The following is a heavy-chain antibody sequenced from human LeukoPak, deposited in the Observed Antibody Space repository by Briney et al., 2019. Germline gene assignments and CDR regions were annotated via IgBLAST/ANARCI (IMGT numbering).Heavy chain of an antibody. CDR3: ARASLDPENWFDP. Sequence: SVKVSCKASGGTFSSYAISWVRQPPVHGLERLGGIIPICGRANYAQQLQSRVTIVGDEGTATAYVELGSLTSDDAAVYYCARASLDPENWFDPWGQGTLFTVSS. V-gene: IGHV1-69*13. CDR1: GGTFSSYA. CDR2: IIPICGRA. D-gene: IGHD6-6*01. J-gene: IGHJ5*02.